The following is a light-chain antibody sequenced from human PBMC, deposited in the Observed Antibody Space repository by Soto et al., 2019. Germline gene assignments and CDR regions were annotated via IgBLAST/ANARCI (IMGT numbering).Light chain of an antibody. J-gene: IGLJ1*01. V-gene: IGLV2-14*01. CDR2: EVS. Sequence: QSVLTQPASVSGSPGQSITISCTGTSSDVGGYNYVSWSQQHPGKAPQLMIYEVSNRPSGVSNRFSGSKSGNTASLTISGLQAEDEADYYCCSYAGSYTFYVFGTGTKVTVL. CDR1: SSDVGGYNY. CDR3: CSYAGSYTFYV.